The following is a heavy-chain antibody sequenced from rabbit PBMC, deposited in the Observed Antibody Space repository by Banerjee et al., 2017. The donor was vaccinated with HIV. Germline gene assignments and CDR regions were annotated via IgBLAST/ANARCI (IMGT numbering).Heavy chain of an antibody. Sequence: QLKESGGGLVQPGGSLKLSCKASGFDFSSCYMSWVRQAPGKGLEWIGYIDPVFGGTYYASWVNGRFTISSHNAQNTLYLQLNSLTAADTATYFCARDLAGVTGWNFGLWGPGTLVTVS. CDR1: GFDFSSCY. D-gene: IGHD4-1*01. CDR3: ARDLAGVTGWNFGL. CDR2: IDPVFGGT. J-gene: IGHJ4*01. V-gene: IGHV1S7*01.